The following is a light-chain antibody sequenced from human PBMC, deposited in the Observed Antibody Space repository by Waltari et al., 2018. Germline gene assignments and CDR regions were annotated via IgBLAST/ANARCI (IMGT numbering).Light chain of an antibody. CDR1: SGPVPHTDH. J-gene: IGLJ2*01. Sequence: QTVVPTEPSLSVSPVRLVTLTCSLFSGPVPHTDHPPWYQQTPGQAPRTLIYSTNTRSSGVPDRFSGSILGNKAALTITGAQADDESDYYCLLYMGSGIRVFGGGTKLTVL. CDR2: STN. V-gene: IGLV8-61*01. CDR3: LLYMGSGIRV.